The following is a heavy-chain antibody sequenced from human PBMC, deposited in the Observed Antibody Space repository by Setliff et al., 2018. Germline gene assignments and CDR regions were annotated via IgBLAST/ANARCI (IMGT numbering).Heavy chain of an antibody. CDR3: ARGKWFRLDKSAWSNWFDP. Sequence: ASVKVSCKASGGTFSSYDISWVRQAPGQGLEWMGWMNAHSGNSGCAQKFQGRVTMTRDTSISTAYMELNSLQYEDTAVYYCARGKWFRLDKSAWSNWFDPWGQGTLVTVSS. CDR1: GGTFSSYD. V-gene: IGHV1-8*01. CDR2: MNAHSGNS. J-gene: IGHJ5*02. D-gene: IGHD5-12*01.